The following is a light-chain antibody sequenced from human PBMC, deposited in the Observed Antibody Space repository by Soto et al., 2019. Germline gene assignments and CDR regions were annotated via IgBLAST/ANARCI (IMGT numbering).Light chain of an antibody. J-gene: IGLJ1*01. V-gene: IGLV1-44*01. CDR3: AAWDDSLSVYV. Sequence: QSVLTQPPSASGTPGQRVTISCSGSSSNIGSNTVNWYQQLPGTAPKLLIYSNNQRPSGVPDRFSGSKSGTSASLAISGPQSEDEADYYGAAWDDSLSVYVFGPGTKLPVL. CDR1: SSNIGSNT. CDR2: SNN.